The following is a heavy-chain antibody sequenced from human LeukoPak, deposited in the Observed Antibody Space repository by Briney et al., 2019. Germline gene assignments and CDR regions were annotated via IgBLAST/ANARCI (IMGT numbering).Heavy chain of an antibody. D-gene: IGHD6-13*01. CDR3: ASPKYSSSWYVP. CDR1: GFTFSSYE. J-gene: IGHJ5*02. V-gene: IGHV3-48*03. CDR2: ISSSGSTI. Sequence: TGGSLRLSCAASGFTFSSYEMNWVRRAPGKGLEWVSYISSSGSTIYYADSVKGRFTISRDNAKNSLYLQMNSLRAEDTAVYYCASPKYSSSWYVPWGQGTLVTVSS.